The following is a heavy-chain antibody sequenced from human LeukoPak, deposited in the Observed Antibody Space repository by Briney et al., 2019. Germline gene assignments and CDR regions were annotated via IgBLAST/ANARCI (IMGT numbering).Heavy chain of an antibody. J-gene: IGHJ4*02. CDR2: ISYDGSNK. CDR3: ARDWGPASPTTAFDY. CDR1: GFTFSSYA. Sequence: GGSLRLSCAASGFTFSSYAMHWVRQAPGKGLEWVAVISYDGSNKYYADSVKGRFTISRDNSKNTLYLQMNSLRAEDTAVYYCARDWGPASPTTAFDYWGQGTLVTVSS. D-gene: IGHD3-16*01. V-gene: IGHV3-30-3*01.